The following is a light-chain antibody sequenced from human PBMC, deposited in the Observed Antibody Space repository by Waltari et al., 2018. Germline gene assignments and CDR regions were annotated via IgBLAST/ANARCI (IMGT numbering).Light chain of an antibody. J-gene: IGLJ3*02. Sequence: QSALTQPAAVSGSPGQSVTISCTGASSDIGRYDLVSWYQQHPGNAPKLVISDDTKRPSGVSGRFSGSKSGDTASLTISGLQFEDEADYYCCSYAGNYIWVFGGGTRLTVL. CDR2: DDT. CDR3: CSYAGNYIWV. CDR1: SSDIGRYDL. V-gene: IGLV2-23*01.